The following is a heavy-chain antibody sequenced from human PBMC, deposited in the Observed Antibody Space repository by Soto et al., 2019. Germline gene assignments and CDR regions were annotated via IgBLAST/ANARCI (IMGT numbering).Heavy chain of an antibody. CDR1: GFSFSSYV. D-gene: IGHD1-20*01. Sequence: EVQLLESGGGLVQPGGSLRLSCAASGFSFSSYVMSWVRQAPGKGLEWVSAISGVGGSTSYADSVNGRFTISRDNSKSTLYLKLNSLRAEDTAVYYCAKGRYTNRYDFDYWGQGTLVTVSS. J-gene: IGHJ4*02. CDR3: AKGRYTNRYDFDY. V-gene: IGHV3-23*01. CDR2: ISGVGGST.